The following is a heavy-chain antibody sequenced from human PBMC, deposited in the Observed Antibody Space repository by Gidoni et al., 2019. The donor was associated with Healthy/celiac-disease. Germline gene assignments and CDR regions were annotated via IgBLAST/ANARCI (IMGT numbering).Heavy chain of an antibody. CDR3: ATYYDSSGFDY. V-gene: IGHV4-34*01. Sequence: QVQLQQWGAGLLKPSETLSLTCAVYGGSFSGYYWSWIRQPPGKGLEWIGEINHSGSTNYTPSLKSRVTISVDTSKNQFSLKLSSVTAADTAVYYCATYYDSSGFDYWGQGTLVTVSS. CDR1: GGSFSGYY. CDR2: INHSGST. D-gene: IGHD3-22*01. J-gene: IGHJ4*02.